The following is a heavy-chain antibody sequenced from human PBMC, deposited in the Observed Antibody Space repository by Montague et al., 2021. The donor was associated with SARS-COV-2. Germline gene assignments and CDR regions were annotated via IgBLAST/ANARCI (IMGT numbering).Heavy chain of an antibody. CDR1: GFTFSNSA. D-gene: IGHD3-10*01. Sequence: SLSLSLSASGFTFSNSAMHWVRQAPGKGLEWVSGSSGSDGGTHYADSVKGRFPISRDNSKNVLYLQMNSLRAEDTALYYCAKDSYYYGLGYGMDVWGQGTTVTVSS. CDR3: AKDSYYYGLGYGMDV. V-gene: IGHV3-23*01. J-gene: IGHJ6*02. CDR2: SSGSDGGT.